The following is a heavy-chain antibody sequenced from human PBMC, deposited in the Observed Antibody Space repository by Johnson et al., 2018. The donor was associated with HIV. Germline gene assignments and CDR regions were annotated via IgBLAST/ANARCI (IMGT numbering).Heavy chain of an antibody. CDR1: GFTFDDYG. V-gene: IGHV3-20*04. CDR2: INWNGGST. Sequence: EVQLVESGGGLVQPGASLRLSCAASGFTFDDYGLSWVRQAPGKGLEWVSGINWNGGSTGYADSVKGRFTLPRDNAKNYLHLQMNSLRAEDTAFYYCARDRRNGQWQRLDAFDIWGQGTMVIVSS. D-gene: IGHD6-19*01. CDR3: ARDRRNGQWQRLDAFDI. J-gene: IGHJ3*02.